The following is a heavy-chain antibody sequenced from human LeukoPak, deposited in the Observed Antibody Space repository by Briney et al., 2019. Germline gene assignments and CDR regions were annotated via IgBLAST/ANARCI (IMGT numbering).Heavy chain of an antibody. Sequence: PSETLSLTCTVSGGSISSGDYYWSWIRQPPGKGLEWIGYISYSGRTYNNQSLKSRVTISVDTSKNQFSLKLSSVTAADTAVYYCARVVALSYYYGMDVWGQGTTVTVSS. CDR3: ARVVALSYYYGMDV. CDR1: GGSISSGDYY. D-gene: IGHD4/OR15-4a*01. CDR2: ISYSGRT. J-gene: IGHJ6*02. V-gene: IGHV4-30-4*01.